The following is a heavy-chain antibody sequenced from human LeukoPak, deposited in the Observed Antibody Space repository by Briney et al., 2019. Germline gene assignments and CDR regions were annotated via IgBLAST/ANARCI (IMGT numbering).Heavy chain of an antibody. J-gene: IGHJ4*02. CDR3: AGIVAALGGADYFDY. Sequence: SETLSLTCTVSGGSMSSYYWSWIRQPPGPGLEWIGYVYFSGSTNYNPSLRSRVTISVDTSKNHFSLKLTSVTAADTAAYYCAGIVAALGGADYFDYWGQGALVTVSS. D-gene: IGHD2-15*01. V-gene: IGHV4-59*01. CDR2: VYFSGST. CDR1: GGSMSSYY.